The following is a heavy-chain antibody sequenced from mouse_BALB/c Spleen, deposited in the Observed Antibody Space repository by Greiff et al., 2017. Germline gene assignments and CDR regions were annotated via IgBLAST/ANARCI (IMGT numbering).Heavy chain of an antibody. CDR3: TRGGYDYDGAY. CDR2: IYPGSGST. J-gene: IGHJ3*01. CDR1: GYTFTSYW. D-gene: IGHD2-4*01. V-gene: IGHV1S22*01. Sequence: LQPGSELVRPGASVKLSCKASGYTFTSYWMHWVKQRPGQGLEWIGNIYPGSGSTNYDEKFKSKATLTVDTSSSTAYMQLSSLTSEDSAVYYCTRGGYDYDGAYWGQGTLVTVSA.